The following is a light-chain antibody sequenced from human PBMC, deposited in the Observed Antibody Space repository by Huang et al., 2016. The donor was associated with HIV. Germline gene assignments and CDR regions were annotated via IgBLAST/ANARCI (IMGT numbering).Light chain of an antibody. V-gene: IGKV3-20*01. Sequence: EVVLTQSPGTLSLSPGERATLSCRASPSISSTNLAWYQQKPGQAPRLLIYDASSRAAGTPDRFSASGSGTDFTLTISRLEPEDFAMYYCQQYALSPGTFGQGTKVEIK. J-gene: IGKJ1*01. CDR2: DAS. CDR1: PSISSTN. CDR3: QQYALSPGT.